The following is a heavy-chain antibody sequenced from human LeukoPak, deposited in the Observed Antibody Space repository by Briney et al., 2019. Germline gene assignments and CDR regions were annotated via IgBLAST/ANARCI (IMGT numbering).Heavy chain of an antibody. Sequence: GGSLRLSCAASGFTFSSYAMSWVRQAPGKGLEWVTAISGSGGSTYYADSVKGRFTISRDNSKNTLYLQMSSLRAEDTAVYYCAKTYYYDSSGYSYFDYWGQGTLVTVSS. CDR2: ISGSGGST. V-gene: IGHV3-23*01. CDR3: AKTYYYDSSGYSYFDY. CDR1: GFTFSSYA. D-gene: IGHD3-22*01. J-gene: IGHJ4*02.